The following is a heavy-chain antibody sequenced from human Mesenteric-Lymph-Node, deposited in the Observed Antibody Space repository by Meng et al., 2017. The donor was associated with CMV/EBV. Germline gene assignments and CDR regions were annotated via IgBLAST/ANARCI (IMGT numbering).Heavy chain of an antibody. CDR2: ISYTGGT. V-gene: IGHV4-34*01. J-gene: IGHJ4*02. CDR1: GGSFSVYW. CDR3: AMHPADFDY. Sequence: LCLTCAVYGGSFSVYWWSWIRQPPGKGLEWVGEISYTGGTNYNPSLKSRVIISADTSKKQFSLKLTSVTAADTAVYYCAMHPADFDYWGQGILVTVSS.